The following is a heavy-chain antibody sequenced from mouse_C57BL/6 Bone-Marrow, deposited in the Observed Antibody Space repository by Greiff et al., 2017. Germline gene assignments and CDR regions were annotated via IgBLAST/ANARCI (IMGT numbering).Heavy chain of an antibody. Sequence: QVQLQQPGAELVKPGASVKLSCKASGYTFTSYWMHWVKQRPGRGLAWIGRIYPNSGGTKYNEKFKCKATLTVDNSSSTAYMQLSSLTSEDSAVYYCAQAGYLCWYFAFWGTGTTVTVSS. CDR3: AQAGYLCWYFAF. CDR2: IYPNSGGT. V-gene: IGHV1-72*01. D-gene: IGHD3-2*02. CDR1: GYTFTSYW. J-gene: IGHJ1*03.